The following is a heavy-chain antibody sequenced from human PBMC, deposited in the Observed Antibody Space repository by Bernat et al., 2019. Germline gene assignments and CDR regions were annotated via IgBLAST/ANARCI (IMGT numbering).Heavy chain of an antibody. D-gene: IGHD6-19*01. CDR1: GGSISSYY. CDR3: ARIAAVASTGYYYYYYDIDV. J-gene: IGHJ6*03. Sequence: QVQLQESGPGLVKPSETLSLTCTVSGGSISSYYWSWIRQPPGKGLEWIGYIYYSGSTNYNPSLKSRVTTSVDTSKNQFSLNLSSVTAADKAVYYCARIAAVASTGYYYYYYDIDVWGKGTTVTVSS. V-gene: IGHV4-59*01. CDR2: IYYSGST.